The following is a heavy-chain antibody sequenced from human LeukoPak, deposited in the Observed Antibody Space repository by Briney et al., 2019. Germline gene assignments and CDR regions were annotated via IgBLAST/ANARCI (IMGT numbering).Heavy chain of an antibody. D-gene: IGHD6-6*01. Sequence: SVKVSCKASGGTFSSYAISWVRQAPGQGLEWMGGIIPIFGTANYAQKFQGRVTITADESTSTAYMELSSLRSEDTAVYYCARVEIAARPDWYFDLWGRGTLVTVSS. CDR1: GGTFSSYA. CDR2: IIPIFGTA. V-gene: IGHV1-69*13. CDR3: ARVEIAARPDWYFDL. J-gene: IGHJ2*01.